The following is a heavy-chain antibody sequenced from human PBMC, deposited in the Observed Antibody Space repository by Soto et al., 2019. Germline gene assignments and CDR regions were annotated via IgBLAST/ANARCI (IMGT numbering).Heavy chain of an antibody. CDR3: ARVGGRIQLWSHVGYVEY. V-gene: IGHV4-34*01. D-gene: IGHD5-18*01. CDR1: GGSFSGYY. Sequence: SETLSLTCAVYGGSFSGYYWSWIRQPPGKGLEWIGEINHSGSTNYNPSLKSRVTISVDTSKNQFSLKLSSVTAADTAVYYCARVGGRIQLWSHVGYVEYWGQGTLVTVS. CDR2: INHSGST. J-gene: IGHJ4*02.